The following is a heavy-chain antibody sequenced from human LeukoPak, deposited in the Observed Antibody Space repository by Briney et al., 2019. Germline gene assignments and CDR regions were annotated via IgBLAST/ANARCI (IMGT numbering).Heavy chain of an antibody. D-gene: IGHD3-10*01. V-gene: IGHV5-51*01. J-gene: IGHJ3*01. CDR3: ARSTIVRGILGSGGAFDV. Sequence: LGESLKISCTGSGYSFANYWIGWVRQMPGKGLEWMGIVYPGNSHTKYSPSFQGQVTISADKSLSTAYMQWSSLKASDTAMYYCARSTIVRGILGSGGAFDVWGQGSMVTVAS. CDR1: GYSFANYW. CDR2: VYPGNSHT.